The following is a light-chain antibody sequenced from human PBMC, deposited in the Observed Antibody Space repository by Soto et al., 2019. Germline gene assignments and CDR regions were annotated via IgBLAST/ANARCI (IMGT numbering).Light chain of an antibody. Sequence: QSALTQPASVSGSPGQSITISCSGTSSDVGGYNYVSWYQQHPGKAPQVMIYDVSNRPSGVSNRFSGSQSGNTASLTISGLRAGAVVVYCCYSYTTSSSNVFGTGPRSPS. V-gene: IGLV2-14*01. CDR2: DVS. CDR3: YSYTTSSSNV. CDR1: SSDVGGYNY. J-gene: IGLJ1*01.